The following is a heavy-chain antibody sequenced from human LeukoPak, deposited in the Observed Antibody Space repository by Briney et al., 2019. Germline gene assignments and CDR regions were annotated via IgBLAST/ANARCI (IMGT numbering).Heavy chain of an antibody. J-gene: IGHJ6*02. V-gene: IGHV1-46*01. CDR1: GYTFTSYY. D-gene: IGHD2-2*01. Sequence: ASVKVSCKASGYTFTSYYMHWVRQAPGQGLEWMGIINPSGGGTSYAQKFQGRVTMTRDTSTSTVYMELSSLRSEDTAVYYCARDGDKYCSSKSCYSGYYYYGMDAWGQGTTVTVSS. CDR3: ARDGDKYCSSKSCYSGYYYYGMDA. CDR2: INPSGGGT.